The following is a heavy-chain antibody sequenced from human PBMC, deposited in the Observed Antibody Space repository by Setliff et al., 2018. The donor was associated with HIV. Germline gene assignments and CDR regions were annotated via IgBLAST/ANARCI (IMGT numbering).Heavy chain of an antibody. V-gene: IGHV4-59*08. CDR1: GGSISTYY. D-gene: IGHD3-10*01. Sequence: TLSLTCTVSGGSISTYYWSWIRQPPGKGLEWIGSIYFTGSSDNNPSLKSRVTLSIDTSKNQFPLKLRSVTAADTAIYYCARRVDNSGTFPDKNWFDPWGQGRLVTVSS. CDR2: IYFTGSS. J-gene: IGHJ5*02. CDR3: ARRVDNSGTFPDKNWFDP.